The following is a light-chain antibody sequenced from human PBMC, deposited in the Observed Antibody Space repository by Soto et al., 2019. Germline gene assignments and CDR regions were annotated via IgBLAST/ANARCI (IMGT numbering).Light chain of an antibody. CDR1: SSDVGSYNR. CDR3: SLYTSSSTWGV. J-gene: IGLJ2*01. CDR2: EVS. V-gene: IGLV2-18*01. Sequence: QSALTQPPSVSGSPGQSVTISCTGTSSDVGSYNRVSWYQQPPGTAHKLMIYEVSNRPSGVPDRFSGSKSGNTASLTISGLQAEDEADYYCSLYTSSSTWGVFGGGTKLTVL.